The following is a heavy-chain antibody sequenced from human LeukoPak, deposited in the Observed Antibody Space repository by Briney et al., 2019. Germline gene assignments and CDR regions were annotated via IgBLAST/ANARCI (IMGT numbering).Heavy chain of an antibody. D-gene: IGHD4-17*01. J-gene: IGHJ6*04. CDR3: ARGNDYGDYVDNYYYYGVDV. CDR1: GGTFSSYA. V-gene: IGHV1-69*06. Sequence: ASVKVSCKASGGTFSSYAISWVRQAPGQGLEWMGGIIPIFGTANYAQKFQGRVTITADKSTSTAYMELSSLRSEDTAVYYCARGNDYGDYVDNYYYYGVDVWGKGTTVTVSS. CDR2: IIPIFGTA.